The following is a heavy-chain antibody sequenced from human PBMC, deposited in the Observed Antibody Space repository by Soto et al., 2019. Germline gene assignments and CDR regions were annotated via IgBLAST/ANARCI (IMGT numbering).Heavy chain of an antibody. CDR1: GGSISSSSYY. Sequence: PSETLSLTCTVSGGSISSSSYYWGWIRQPPGKGLEWIGSIYYSGSTYYNPSLKSRVTISVDTSKNQFSLKLSSVTAADTAVYYCARSEIDWLFGSFDPWGQGTLVTVSS. D-gene: IGHD3-9*01. CDR2: IYYSGST. V-gene: IGHV4-39*07. J-gene: IGHJ5*02. CDR3: ARSEIDWLFGSFDP.